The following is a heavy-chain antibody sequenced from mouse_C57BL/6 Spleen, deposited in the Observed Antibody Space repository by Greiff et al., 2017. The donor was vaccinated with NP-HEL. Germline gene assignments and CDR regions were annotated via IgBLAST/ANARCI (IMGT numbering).Heavy chain of an antibody. Sequence: QVQLQQSGPELVKPGASVKISCKASGYAFSSSWMNWVKQRPGKGLEWIGRIYPGDGDTNYNGKFKGKATLTADKSSSTAYMQLSSLTSEDSAVYFCARSDYGYDGGFAYWGQGTLVTVSA. CDR2: IYPGDGDT. D-gene: IGHD2-2*01. CDR1: GYAFSSSW. CDR3: ARSDYGYDGGFAY. J-gene: IGHJ3*01. V-gene: IGHV1-82*01.